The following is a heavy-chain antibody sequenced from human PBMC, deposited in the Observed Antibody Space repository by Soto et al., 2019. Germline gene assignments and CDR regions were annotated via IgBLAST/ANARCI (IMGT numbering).Heavy chain of an antibody. V-gene: IGHV3-7*01. CDR2: IKQDGSEK. J-gene: IGHJ4*02. Sequence: PGGSLRLSCAASGFTFSSYWMSWVRQAPGKGLERVANIKQDGSEKYYVDSVKGRFTISRDNAKNSLYLQMNSLRAEGTAVYYCARWSAEWLLHRYFDYWGQGSLVTVSS. D-gene: IGHD3-3*01. CDR3: ARWSAEWLLHRYFDY. CDR1: GFTFSSYW.